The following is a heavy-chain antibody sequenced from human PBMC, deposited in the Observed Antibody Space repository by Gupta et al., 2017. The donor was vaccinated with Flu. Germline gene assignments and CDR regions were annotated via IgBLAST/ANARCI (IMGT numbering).Heavy chain of an antibody. CDR3: ARSESRGYSGYDPAWGY. J-gene: IGHJ4*02. V-gene: IGHV4-59*01. CDR1: GGSISSYY. Sequence: QVQLQESGPGLVKPSETLSLTCTVSGGSISSYYWSWIRQPPGKGLEWIGYIYYSGSTNYNPSLKSRVTISVDTSKNQFSLKLSSVTAADTAVYYCARSESRGYSGYDPAWGYWGQGTLVTVSS. D-gene: IGHD5-12*01. CDR2: IYYSGST.